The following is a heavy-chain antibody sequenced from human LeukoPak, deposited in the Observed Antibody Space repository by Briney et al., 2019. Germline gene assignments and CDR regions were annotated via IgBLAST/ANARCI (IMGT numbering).Heavy chain of an antibody. CDR2: ISSSSSTI. D-gene: IGHD6-19*01. Sequence: GGSLRLSCAASGFTFSSYSMNWVRQAPGKGLEWVSYISSSSSTIYYADSVKGRFTISRDNAKNSLYLQMNSLRAEDTAVYYCASFSVAGRTRGAFDIWGQGTMVTVSS. CDR3: ASFSVAGRTRGAFDI. CDR1: GFTFSSYS. J-gene: IGHJ3*02. V-gene: IGHV3-48*01.